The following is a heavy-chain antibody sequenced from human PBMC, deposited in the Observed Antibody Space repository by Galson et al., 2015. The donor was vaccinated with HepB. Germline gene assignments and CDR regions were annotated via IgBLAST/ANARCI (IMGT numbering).Heavy chain of an antibody. D-gene: IGHD7-27*01. Sequence: SLRLSCAASGFTFSSYSMNWVRQAPGKGLEWVSYISSSSSTIYYADSVKGRFTISRDNAKNSLYLQMNSLRAEDTAVYYCAGRWGPAFDVWGQGTMVTVSS. CDR1: GFTFSSYS. CDR2: ISSSSSTI. CDR3: AGRWGPAFDV. J-gene: IGHJ3*01. V-gene: IGHV3-48*04.